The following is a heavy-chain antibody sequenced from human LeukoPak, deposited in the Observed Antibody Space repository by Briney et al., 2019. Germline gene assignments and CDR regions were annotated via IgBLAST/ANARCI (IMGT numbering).Heavy chain of an antibody. V-gene: IGHV4-39*07. J-gene: IGHJ3*02. Sequence: SETLSLTCTVSGGSISSNYYYWGWIRQPPGKGLEWIASVYYSGSTYYNPSLKSRVTISVDTSKNQFSLKLSSVTAADTAVYYCARARTEVLRFLEWPDDAFDIWGQGTMVTVSS. CDR3: ARARTEVLRFLEWPDDAFDI. D-gene: IGHD3-3*01. CDR1: GGSISSNYYY. CDR2: VYYSGST.